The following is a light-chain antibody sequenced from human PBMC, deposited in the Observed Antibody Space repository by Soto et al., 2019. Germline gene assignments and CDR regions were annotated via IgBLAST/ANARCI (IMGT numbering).Light chain of an antibody. CDR1: QNVYSN. J-gene: IGKJ4*01. CDR2: GAS. CDR3: QQHGNWPLT. V-gene: IGKV3-15*01. Sequence: EIVMTQSPATLSVSPGEGATLSCRASQNVYSNLAWYQQKPGQAPRLLIYGASTRATSIPARFSGSGSGTEFTLPISSLQSEDFAVYYCQQHGNWPLTFGGGTKVEIK.